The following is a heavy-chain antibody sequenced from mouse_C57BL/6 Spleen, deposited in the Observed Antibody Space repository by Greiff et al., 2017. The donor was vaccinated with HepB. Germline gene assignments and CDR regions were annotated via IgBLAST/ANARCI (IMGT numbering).Heavy chain of an antibody. Sequence: EVKVVESGPELVKPGASVKMSCKASGYTFTDYNMHWVKQSHGKSLEWIGYINPNNGGTSYNQKFKGKATLTVNKSSSTAYMELRSLTSEDSAVYYCARGVGYYAMDYWGQGTSVTVSS. J-gene: IGHJ4*01. V-gene: IGHV1-22*01. CDR2: INPNNGGT. CDR3: ARGVGYYAMDY. CDR1: GYTFTDYN.